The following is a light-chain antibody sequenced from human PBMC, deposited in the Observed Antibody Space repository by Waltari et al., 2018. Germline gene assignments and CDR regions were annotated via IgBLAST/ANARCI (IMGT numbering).Light chain of an antibody. CDR2: RSD. V-gene: IGLV1-47*01. Sequence: QSVLTQPPSASGTPGQRVTISCSGSSSNIGTNYIYWYQQLPATAPKLLIYRSDQRPSGVPDQFSGAKSGTSASLAISGLRSEDDAEYYCAAWDDSLSGWVFGGGTKLTVL. CDR1: SSNIGTNY. CDR3: AAWDDSLSGWV. J-gene: IGLJ3*02.